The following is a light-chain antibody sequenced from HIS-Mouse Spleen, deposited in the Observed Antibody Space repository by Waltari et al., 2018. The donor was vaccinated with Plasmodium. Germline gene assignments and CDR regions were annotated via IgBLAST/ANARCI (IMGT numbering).Light chain of an antibody. Sequence: DIQMTQSPSTLSASVGDRVTITCRASQSISSRLAWYQQKPGKAPKLLIYKASSLESGVPSRFSGSGSGTEFTLTISSPQPDDFATYYCQQYNSYSWTFGQGTKVEIK. V-gene: IGKV1-5*03. J-gene: IGKJ1*01. CDR3: QQYNSYSWT. CDR1: QSISSR. CDR2: KAS.